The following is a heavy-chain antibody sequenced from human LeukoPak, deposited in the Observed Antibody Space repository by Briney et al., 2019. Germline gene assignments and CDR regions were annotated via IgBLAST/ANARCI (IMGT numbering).Heavy chain of an antibody. CDR3: AKAGYSDYPFGYYGMDV. CDR2: ISGSGGST. CDR1: GFTFNSYA. J-gene: IGHJ6*02. V-gene: IGHV3-23*01. Sequence: GGSLRLSCAASGFTFNSYAMTWGRQAPGKGLEWVSAISGSGGSTYYADSVKGRFTISRDNSKNTLYLQMNSLRAEDTAVYYCAKAGYSDYPFGYYGMDVWGQGTTVTVSS. D-gene: IGHD4-17*01.